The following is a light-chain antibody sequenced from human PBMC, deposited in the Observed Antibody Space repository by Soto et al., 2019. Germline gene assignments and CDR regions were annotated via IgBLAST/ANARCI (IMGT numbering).Light chain of an antibody. J-gene: IGLJ1*01. CDR2: EVS. CDR3: SSYTSSSTYV. CDR1: SSDVGGYNL. Sequence: QSVLTQPASVSGSPGQSITISCTGTSSDVGGYNLVSWYQQHPGKAPKLMIYEVSNRPSGVSNRFSGSKSGNTASLTISGLQAEDEADYYCSSYTSSSTYVFGTGTKVTVL. V-gene: IGLV2-14*01.